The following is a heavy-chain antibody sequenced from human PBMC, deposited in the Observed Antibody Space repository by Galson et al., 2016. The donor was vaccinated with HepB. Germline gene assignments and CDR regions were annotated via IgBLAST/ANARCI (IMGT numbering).Heavy chain of an antibody. CDR3: AGEGGYYSFYYYGMDV. Sequence: SVKVSCKASGYTFTSYQMHWVRQAPGQGLGWMGIINPNADSTTYAQKFQGRVTMTRDTSTSTVYMELSSLRSEDTAVYYCAGEGGYYSFYYYGMDVWGQGTTVTVSS. CDR1: GYTFTSYQ. CDR2: INPNADST. J-gene: IGHJ6*02. D-gene: IGHD3-3*01. V-gene: IGHV1-46*01.